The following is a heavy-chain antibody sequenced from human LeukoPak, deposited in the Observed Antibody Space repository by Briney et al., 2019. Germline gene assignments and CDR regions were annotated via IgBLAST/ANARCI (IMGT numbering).Heavy chain of an antibody. CDR3: ARGDTAMVSSGFDY. J-gene: IGHJ4*02. D-gene: IGHD5-18*01. V-gene: IGHV4-30-2*01. CDR2: IYHSGST. Sequence: SETLSLTCAVSGCTISSGGYPWIWMRQPPGKGLEWIGYIYHSGSTYYNPSLKSRVTISVDRSKNQFSLKLSSVTAADTAVYYCARGDTAMVSSGFDYWGQGTLVTVSS. CDR1: GCTISSGGYP.